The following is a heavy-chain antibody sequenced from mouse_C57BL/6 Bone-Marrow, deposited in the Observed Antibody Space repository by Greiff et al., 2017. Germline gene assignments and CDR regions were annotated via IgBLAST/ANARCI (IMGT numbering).Heavy chain of an antibody. V-gene: IGHV3-6*01. CDR3: ASGSSGYVDYYAMDY. D-gene: IGHD3-2*02. Sequence: EVQLVESGPGLVKPSQSLSLTCSVTGYSITSGYYWNWIRQFPGNKLEWMGYISYDGSNNYNPSLKNRISITRDTSKNQFFLKLNSVTTEDTATYYCASGSSGYVDYYAMDYWGQGTSVTVSS. CDR1: GYSITSGYY. J-gene: IGHJ4*01. CDR2: ISYDGSN.